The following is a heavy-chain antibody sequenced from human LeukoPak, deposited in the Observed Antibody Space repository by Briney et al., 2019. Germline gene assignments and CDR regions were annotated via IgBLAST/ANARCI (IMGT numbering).Heavy chain of an antibody. D-gene: IGHD6-19*01. CDR1: GGSISSYY. CDR3: ARHSSGWYWFDP. Sequence: KTSETLSLTCTVSGGSISSYYWSWIRQPPGKGLEWIGCIYYSGSTNYNPSLKSRVTISVDTSKNQFSLKLSSVTAADTAVYYCARHSSGWYWFDPWGQGTLVTVSS. V-gene: IGHV4-59*08. CDR2: IYYSGST. J-gene: IGHJ5*02.